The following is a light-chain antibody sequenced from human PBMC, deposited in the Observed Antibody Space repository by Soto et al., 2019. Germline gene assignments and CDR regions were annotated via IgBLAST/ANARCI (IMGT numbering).Light chain of an antibody. J-gene: IGLJ1*01. V-gene: IGLV1-44*01. CDR2: TDS. Sequence: TQPPSASGTPGQRVTISCSGSSSNVGRSSVNWYQHLPGTAPKLLIYTDSRRPSGVPDRFSGSKSGTSASLTISGPLSEAGGDYYCAAWYYTLSAYVCGTGTKLTV. CDR3: AAWYYTLSAYV. CDR1: SSNVGRSS.